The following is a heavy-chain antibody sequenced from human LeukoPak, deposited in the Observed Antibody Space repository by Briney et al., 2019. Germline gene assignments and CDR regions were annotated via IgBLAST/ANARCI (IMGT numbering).Heavy chain of an antibody. J-gene: IGHJ3*02. CDR3: AVEVVTSGFDAFDI. V-gene: IGHV4-59*01. CDR2: IYYSGST. D-gene: IGHD3-22*01. Sequence: SETLSLTCTVSGGSISSYYWSWIRQPPGKGLEWIGYIYYSGSTNYNPSLKSRVTISVDTSKNQFSLKLSSVTAADTAVYYCAVEVVTSGFDAFDIWGQGTMVTVSS. CDR1: GGSISSYY.